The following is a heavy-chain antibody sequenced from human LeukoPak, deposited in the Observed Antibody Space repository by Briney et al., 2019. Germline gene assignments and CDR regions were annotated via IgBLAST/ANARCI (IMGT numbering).Heavy chain of an antibody. Sequence: GGSLRLSCAASGITFSSYAMSWVRQAPGKGLEWVSIIYSDGSTYYADSVKGRFTISRDNSKNTLYLQMNSLRAEDTAVYYCARTYSGGAFDIWGQGTMVTVSS. D-gene: IGHD6-19*01. CDR1: GITFSSYA. V-gene: IGHV3-53*01. CDR3: ARTYSGGAFDI. J-gene: IGHJ3*02. CDR2: IYSDGST.